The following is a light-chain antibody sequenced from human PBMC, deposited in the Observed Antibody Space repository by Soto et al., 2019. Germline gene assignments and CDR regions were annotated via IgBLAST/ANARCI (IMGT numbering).Light chain of an antibody. CDR1: SSDVGGYNY. J-gene: IGLJ3*02. CDR3: SSHAGINNVV. Sequence: QSVLTQPPSASGSPGQSVTISCTGTSSDVGGYNYVSWHQQHPGKAPKLMIYEVTKRPSGVPDRFSGSKSGNTASLTVSGLQADDEADYYCSSHAGINNVVFGGGTKLTVL. CDR2: EVT. V-gene: IGLV2-8*01.